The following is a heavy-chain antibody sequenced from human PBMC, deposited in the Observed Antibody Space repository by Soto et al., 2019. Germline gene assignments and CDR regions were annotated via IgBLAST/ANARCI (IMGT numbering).Heavy chain of an antibody. V-gene: IGHV3-9*01. CDR1: GFTFDDYA. Sequence: GGSLRLSCAASGFTFDDYAMHWVRQAPGKGLEWVSGISWNSGSIGYADSVKGRFTISRDNAKNSLYLQMNSLRAEDTALYYCAKDIRAARPWGYYFDYWGQGTLVTVSS. CDR2: ISWNSGSI. J-gene: IGHJ4*02. CDR3: AKDIRAARPWGYYFDY. D-gene: IGHD6-6*01.